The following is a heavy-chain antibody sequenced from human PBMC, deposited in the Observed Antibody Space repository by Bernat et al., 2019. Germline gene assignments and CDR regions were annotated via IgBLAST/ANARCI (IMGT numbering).Heavy chain of an antibody. CDR3: ARDISDTSTTIDY. Sequence: EVQLVESGGGLVQPDRSLRLSCAAFGFTFEDYAMHWVRQAPGKGLEWVSTINWNGANIIEGESVKGGFTIARDNAKNALYLQMNSLRAEDTGFYYCARDISDTSTTIDYWGQGTLVTVSS. CDR1: GFTFEDYA. D-gene: IGHD5-18*01. CDR2: INWNGANI. J-gene: IGHJ4*02. V-gene: IGHV3-9*01.